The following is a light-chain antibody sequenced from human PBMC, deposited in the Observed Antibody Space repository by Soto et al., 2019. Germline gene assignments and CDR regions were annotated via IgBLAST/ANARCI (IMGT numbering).Light chain of an antibody. V-gene: IGLV2-14*01. Sequence: QSALTQPASVSGSPGQSITISCTGTSSDVGGYNYVSWYQQYPGKAPKVMIHEVSNRPSGVSDRFSGSKSGNTASLTISGLQAEDEGDYYCSSYTSSSTVVFGGGTKLTVL. CDR2: EVS. CDR1: SSDVGGYNY. J-gene: IGLJ2*01. CDR3: SSYTSSSTVV.